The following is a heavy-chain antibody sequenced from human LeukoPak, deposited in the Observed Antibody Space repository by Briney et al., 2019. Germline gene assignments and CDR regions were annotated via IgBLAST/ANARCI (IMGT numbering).Heavy chain of an antibody. Sequence: PGGSLRLSCAASGFTFSSYAMSWVRQAPGKGLEWVSAISGSGGSTYYADSVKGRFTISRDNSRNTLYLQMNSLTAEDTAVYYCAKSLGYYYGSGSYYRDYGMDVWAKGPRSPSP. CDR3: AKSLGYYYGSGSYYRDYGMDV. CDR1: GFTFSSYA. J-gene: IGHJ6*02. D-gene: IGHD3-10*01. CDR2: ISGSGGST. V-gene: IGHV3-23*01.